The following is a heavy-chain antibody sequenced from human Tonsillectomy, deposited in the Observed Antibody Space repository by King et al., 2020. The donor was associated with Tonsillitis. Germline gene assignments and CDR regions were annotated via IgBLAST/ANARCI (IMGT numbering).Heavy chain of an antibody. Sequence: VQLVESGGGVVQPGRSLRLSCAASGFTFRSYGMQWVRQAPGKGLEWVAVISYDVRNKYDADSVKGRFTTSRDNSKNTLYLQVNSLRAEDTAVYFCAKEGEVVPAAIWGYYYYYMDVWGKGTTVTVSS. D-gene: IGHD2-2*02. CDR2: ISYDVRNK. V-gene: IGHV3-30*18. CDR1: GFTFRSYG. CDR3: AKEGEVVPAAIWGYYYYYMDV. J-gene: IGHJ6*03.